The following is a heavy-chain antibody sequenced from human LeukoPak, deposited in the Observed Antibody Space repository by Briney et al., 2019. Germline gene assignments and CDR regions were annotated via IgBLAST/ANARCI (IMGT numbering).Heavy chain of an antibody. J-gene: IGHJ4*02. CDR3: AREGGARDSGSYLFDY. Sequence: GGSLRLSCAASGFTLSSYAMHWVRQAPGKGLEWVAVISYDGSNKYYADSVKGRFTTSRDNSKNTLYLQMNSLRAEDTAVYYCAREGGARDSGSYLFDYWGQGTLVTVSS. CDR2: ISYDGSNK. CDR1: GFTLSSYA. D-gene: IGHD1-26*01. V-gene: IGHV3-30*04.